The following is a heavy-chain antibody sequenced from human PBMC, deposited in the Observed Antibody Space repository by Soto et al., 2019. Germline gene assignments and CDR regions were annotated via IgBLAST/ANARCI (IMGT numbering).Heavy chain of an antibody. CDR2: IILMLGIA. J-gene: IGHJ6*02. D-gene: IGHD3-22*01. CDR3: ARDGDYYDSSGFQRDYHYYGMDV. V-gene: IGHV1-69*01. CDR1: GGSFSDYA. Sequence: QVQLVQSGAEVKKPGSSVKVSCQASGGSFSDYAISWVRQAPGQGLEWMGGIILMLGIADNAQKFQGRVIITADEYTSTVYMELSSLRSEDTAVYYCARDGDYYDSSGFQRDYHYYGMDVWGQGTTVTVAS.